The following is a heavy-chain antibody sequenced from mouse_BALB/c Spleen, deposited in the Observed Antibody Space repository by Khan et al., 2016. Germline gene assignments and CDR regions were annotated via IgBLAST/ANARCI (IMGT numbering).Heavy chain of an antibody. CDR3: ARWLLRGYAMYY. Sequence: QIQLVQSGPELKKPGETVKISCKASGYTFTDYSMHWVKQAPGKGLKWMGWINTETGEPTYADDFKGRFAFSLATSASTAYLQSNNLKNEDTATYFCARWLLRGYAMYYWVQGTSVTVSS. D-gene: IGHD1-1*01. CDR2: INTETGEP. J-gene: IGHJ4*01. CDR1: GYTFTDYS. V-gene: IGHV9-2-1*01.